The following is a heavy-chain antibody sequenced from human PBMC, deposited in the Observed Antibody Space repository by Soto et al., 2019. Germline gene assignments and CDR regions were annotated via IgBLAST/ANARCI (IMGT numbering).Heavy chain of an antibody. Sequence: ASVKVSCKASGGTFSSYTISWVRQAPGQGLEWMGRIIPILGIANYAQKFQGRVTITADKSTSTAYMELSSLRSADTAVYYCARDTTGYYFDYWGQGTLVTVSS. CDR3: ARDTTGYYFDY. CDR1: GGTFSSYT. V-gene: IGHV1-69*04. D-gene: IGHD4-4*01. CDR2: IIPILGIA. J-gene: IGHJ4*02.